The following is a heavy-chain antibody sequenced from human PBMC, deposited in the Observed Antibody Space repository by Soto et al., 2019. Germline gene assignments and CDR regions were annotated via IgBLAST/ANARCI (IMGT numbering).Heavy chain of an antibody. J-gene: IGHJ4*02. CDR3: ARDARYYDFWSGYSTPFDY. V-gene: IGHV1-18*01. CDR1: GYTFTSYG. CDR2: ISAYNGNT. Sequence: ASLKVSCKASGYTFTSYGISWVRQAPGQGLEWMGWISAYNGNTNYAQKLQGRVTMTTDTSTSTAYMELRSLRSDDTAVYYCARDARYYDFWSGYSTPFDYSGQGTLVTVSS. D-gene: IGHD3-3*01.